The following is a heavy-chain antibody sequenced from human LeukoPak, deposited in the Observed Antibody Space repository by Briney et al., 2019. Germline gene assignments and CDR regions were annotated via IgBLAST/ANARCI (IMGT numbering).Heavy chain of an antibody. Sequence: SETLSLTCAVYGGSFSGYYWSWIRQPPGKGLEWIGEINHSGITNYNPSLKSRVTISVDTSKNQFSLKLSSVTAADTAVYYCARGAVLWFGELLNFSNNLFDYWGQGTLVTVSS. V-gene: IGHV4-34*01. CDR1: GGSFSGYY. J-gene: IGHJ4*02. CDR2: INHSGIT. D-gene: IGHD3-10*01. CDR3: ARGAVLWFGELLNFSNNLFDY.